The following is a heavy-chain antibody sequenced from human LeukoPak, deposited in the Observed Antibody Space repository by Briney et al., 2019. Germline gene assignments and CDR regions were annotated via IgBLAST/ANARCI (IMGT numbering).Heavy chain of an antibody. Sequence: SETLSLTYNVSGDSVSSVYWSWIRQPPGKGLEWIGYIYYNGYTDYNPSLKSRVTISVDTSKNQLSLHLSSVTASDSAIYYCARHRRNLNEDRFREGEPNFDYWGQGTLVTVSS. J-gene: IGHJ4*02. CDR1: GDSVSSVY. D-gene: IGHD1-14*01. CDR2: IYYNGYT. V-gene: IGHV4-59*08. CDR3: ARHRRNLNEDRFREGEPNFDY.